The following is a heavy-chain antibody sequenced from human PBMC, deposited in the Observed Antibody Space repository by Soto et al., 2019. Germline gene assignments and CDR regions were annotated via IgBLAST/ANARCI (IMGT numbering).Heavy chain of an antibody. D-gene: IGHD4-17*01. V-gene: IGHV1-46*01. J-gene: IGHJ5*02. CDR3: ARDNYSGATVATT. CDR2: INPSGGNK. CDR1: GYTFTSYY. Sequence: GASVKVSCKASGYTFTSYYMHWVRQAPGQGLEWKGKINPSGGNKSYAQKIQSRVTMTRDTSTSTDNKELRNLRTDDTAVYYCARDNYSGATVATTWGQGTLVTVSS.